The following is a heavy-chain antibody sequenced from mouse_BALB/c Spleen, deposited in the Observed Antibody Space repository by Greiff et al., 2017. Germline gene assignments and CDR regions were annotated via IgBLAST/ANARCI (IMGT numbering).Heavy chain of an antibody. CDR3: TRRSHYYAMDY. Sequence: EVKLMESGGGLVQPGGSMKLSCVASGFTFSNYWMNWVRQSPEKGLEWVAEIRLKSNNYATHYAESVKGRFTISRDDSKSSVYLQMNNLRAEDTGIYYCTRRSHYYAMDYWGQGTSVTVSS. CDR1: GFTFSNYW. V-gene: IGHV6-6*02. J-gene: IGHJ4*01. CDR2: IRLKSNNYAT.